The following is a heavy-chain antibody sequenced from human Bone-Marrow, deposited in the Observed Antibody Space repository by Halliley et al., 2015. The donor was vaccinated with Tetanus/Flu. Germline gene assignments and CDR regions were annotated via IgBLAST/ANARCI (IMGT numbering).Heavy chain of an antibody. CDR1: GFNFVKYG. D-gene: IGHD3-22*01. CDR3: ARLMGATFEDGTGYYPEYFDH. J-gene: IGHJ1*01. V-gene: IGHV3-23*01. CDR2: ISGSGSST. Sequence: SLRLSCAGSGFNFVKYGMTWVRQAPGKGLEWLATISGSGSSTYYADSVRGRFTISRDTSAKTLYLQMDSLSVEDTAVYYCARLMGATFEDGTGYYPEYFDHWGQGPLVTVSS.